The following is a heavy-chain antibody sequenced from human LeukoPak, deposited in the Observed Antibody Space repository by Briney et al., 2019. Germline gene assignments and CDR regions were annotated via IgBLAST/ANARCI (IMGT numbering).Heavy chain of an antibody. CDR2: MNPNSGNT. Sequence: ASVKVSCKASGYTSTSYDITWVRQATGQGLEWMGWMNPNSGNTGYAQKFQGRVTMTRNTSISTAYMELSSLRSEDTAVYYCARARRRAIDYYYYYYMDVWGKGTTVTVSS. V-gene: IGHV1-8*01. CDR3: ARARRRAIDYYYYYYMDV. J-gene: IGHJ6*03. D-gene: IGHD3-10*01. CDR1: GYTSTSYD.